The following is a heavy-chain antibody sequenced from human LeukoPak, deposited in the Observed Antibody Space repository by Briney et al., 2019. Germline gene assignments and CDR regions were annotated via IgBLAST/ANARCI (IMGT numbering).Heavy chain of an antibody. J-gene: IGHJ5*02. CDR3: ARATKNWFDP. V-gene: IGHV3-23*01. CDR1: GFTFINYA. Sequence: GGSLRLSCAASGFTFINYAKSWVRQAPGKGLEWVSTISGTGGTTYHADSVKGRFTISRDNSKNTLYLQMNSLRGEDTAVYYCARATKNWFDPWGLGTLVTVSS. CDR2: ISGTGGTT.